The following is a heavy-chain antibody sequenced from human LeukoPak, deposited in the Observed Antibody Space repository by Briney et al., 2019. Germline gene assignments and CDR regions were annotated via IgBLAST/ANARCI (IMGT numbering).Heavy chain of an antibody. CDR3: ATDPRRKGIAAAGISFDP. V-gene: IGHV3-21*01. CDR2: ISSSSSYI. D-gene: IGHD6-13*01. J-gene: IGHJ5*02. Sequence: GGSVRLSCGASGFTLSSYSMNGVRQAPGKGLEWVSSISSSSSYIYYGDSVKCRFTTSRDNAKNSLYLQMNRLRAEDTAVYYCATDPRRKGIAAAGISFDPWGQGTLVTVSS. CDR1: GFTLSSYS.